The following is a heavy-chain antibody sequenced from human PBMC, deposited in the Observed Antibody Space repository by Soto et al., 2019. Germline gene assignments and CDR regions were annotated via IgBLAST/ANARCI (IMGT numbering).Heavy chain of an antibody. D-gene: IGHD6-19*01. Sequence: QVQLQESGPGLVKPSQTLSFPSTALGGSIKNGISNWSWFRQPPGKGLEWIGFIYYSGSTSYNPPLKSRVTLSVDTSYNQFSLMLNSVTAADTAVYYCARAAGPYYYGVDVWGQGTTVIVSS. CDR2: IYYSGST. V-gene: IGHV4-30-4*01. CDR1: GGSIKNGISN. J-gene: IGHJ6*02. CDR3: ARAAGPYYYGVDV.